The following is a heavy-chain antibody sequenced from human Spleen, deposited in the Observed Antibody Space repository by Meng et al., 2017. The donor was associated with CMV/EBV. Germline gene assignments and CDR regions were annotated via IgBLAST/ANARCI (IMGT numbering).Heavy chain of an antibody. CDR2: INPSDGTT. D-gene: IGHD3-10*01. V-gene: IGHV1-46*01. J-gene: IGHJ4*02. CDR3: ARVLVRGVMSDY. Sequence: QVQLEHSGAEVEKPGASVKVSCKASGYTFTTYFIHWVRQAPGQGLEWMGIINPSDGTTYYPQKFQGRVTLTRDTSTSTVYMELTSLRSEDTAVYYCARVLVRGVMSDYWGQGTLVTVSS. CDR1: GYTFTTYF.